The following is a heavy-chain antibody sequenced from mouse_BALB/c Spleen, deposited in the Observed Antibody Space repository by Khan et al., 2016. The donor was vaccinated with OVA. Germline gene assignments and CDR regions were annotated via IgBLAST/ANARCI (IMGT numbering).Heavy chain of an antibody. D-gene: IGHD2-12*01. CDR2: IYPGSGST. CDR3: TRWSYWFAY. Sequence: LQQPGSELVRPGASVKLSCKASGYTFTSYWMHWVKQRPGQGLEWMGDIYPGSGSTNYDEKFKSKATLTVDTSSSTAYMQLSSLTSEDSAVYHCTRWSYWFAYWGQGTLVTVSA. V-gene: IGHV1S22*01. CDR1: GYTFTSYW. J-gene: IGHJ3*01.